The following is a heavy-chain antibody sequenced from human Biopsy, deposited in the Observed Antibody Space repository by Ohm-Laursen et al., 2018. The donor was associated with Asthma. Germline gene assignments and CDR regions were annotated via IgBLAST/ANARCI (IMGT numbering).Heavy chain of an antibody. V-gene: IGHV1-69*13. J-gene: IGHJ4*02. CDR1: GGTFNTYV. D-gene: IGHD2-15*01. CDR3: ARKAGSCISRSCYSLDF. Sequence: SVKVSCKSLGGTFNTYVIGWVRQAPGQGLEWKGGINPGFGTTTYPQKFQDRVTITADDSTSTVYMELSSLRSEDTAVYYCARKAGSCISRSCYSLDFWGQGTLVTVSS. CDR2: INPGFGTT.